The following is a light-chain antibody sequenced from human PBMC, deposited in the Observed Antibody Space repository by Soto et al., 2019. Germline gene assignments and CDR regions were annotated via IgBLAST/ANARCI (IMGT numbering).Light chain of an antibody. Sequence: EIVMTQSPATLSVSPGETVTLSCRASQGITNHLAWYHQKPGQSPKLLIYAASTRATGIPARFSGSGSGVEFTLTIHSLQSEDIGRYFCQQYNNWPLTFGGGTRV. CDR2: AAS. CDR3: QQYNNWPLT. V-gene: IGKV3-15*01. CDR1: QGITNH. J-gene: IGKJ4*01.